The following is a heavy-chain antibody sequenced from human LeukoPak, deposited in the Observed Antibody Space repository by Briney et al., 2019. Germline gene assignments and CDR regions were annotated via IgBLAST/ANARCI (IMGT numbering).Heavy chain of an antibody. CDR2: IYYSGST. J-gene: IGHJ3*02. D-gene: IGHD6-13*01. V-gene: IGHV4-59*12. CDR3: ARAYSSSWCDAFDI. CDR1: GGSISSYY. Sequence: PSETLSLTCTVSGGSISSYYWSWIRQPPGKGLEWIGYIYYSGSTNYNPSLKSRVTISVDTSKNQFSLKLGSVTAADTAVYYCARAYSSSWCDAFDIWGQGTMVTVSS.